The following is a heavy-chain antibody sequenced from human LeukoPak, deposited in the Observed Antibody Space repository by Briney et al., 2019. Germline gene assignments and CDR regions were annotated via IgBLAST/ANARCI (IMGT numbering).Heavy chain of an antibody. J-gene: IGHJ4*02. Sequence: PSETLSLTCTVSGGSISSGGYYWRWIRQHPGKGLEWIGYIYYSGSTYYNPSLKSRVTISVDTSKNQFSLKLSSVTAADTAVYYCARVGAGRRAAVDYWGQGTLVTVSS. V-gene: IGHV4-31*03. D-gene: IGHD6-13*01. CDR2: IYYSGST. CDR3: ARVGAGRRAAVDY. CDR1: GGSISSGGYY.